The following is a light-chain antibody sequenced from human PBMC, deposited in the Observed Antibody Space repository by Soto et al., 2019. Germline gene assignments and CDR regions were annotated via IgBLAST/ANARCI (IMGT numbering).Light chain of an antibody. V-gene: IGKV3-15*01. CDR1: QSVASN. J-gene: IGKJ4*01. CDR3: QQYNNWPPLT. Sequence: DIVMTQSPATLPVSPGERATLSCRASQSVASNLAWYQQRPGQPPRLLIYGASTRATGVAARFSGSGSGTEFTLTISSLQSEDFAVYYCQQYNNWPPLTFG. CDR2: GAS.